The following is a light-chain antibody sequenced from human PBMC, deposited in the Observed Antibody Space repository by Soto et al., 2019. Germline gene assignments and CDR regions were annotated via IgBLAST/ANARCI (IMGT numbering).Light chain of an antibody. CDR2: DAS. V-gene: IGKV3-11*01. CDR1: QSVSSY. J-gene: IGKJ3*01. CDR3: HQRSDWVFT. Sequence: EIVLTQSPATLSLSPGERATLSCRASQSVSSYLAWYQQKPGQAPRLLIYDASNRATGIPARFSGSGSGTDFTLTISSLEPEDFAVYFCHQRSDWVFTFGPGTTVDIK.